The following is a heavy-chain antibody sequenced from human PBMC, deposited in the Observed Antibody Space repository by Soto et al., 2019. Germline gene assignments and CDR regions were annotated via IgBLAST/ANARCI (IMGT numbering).Heavy chain of an antibody. J-gene: IGHJ5*02. CDR2: ISGSGGTA. V-gene: IGHV3-23*01. CDR1: GFTFGSHA. CDR3: AKDRIATSSTPRFDP. D-gene: IGHD6-13*01. Sequence: GGSLRLSCVASGFTFGSHAMSWVRQAPGKGLEWVSVISGSGGTAYYADTVKGRFTISRDNSENTLHLQMNSLRAEDTAVYYCAKDRIATSSTPRFDPWGQGTLVTVSS.